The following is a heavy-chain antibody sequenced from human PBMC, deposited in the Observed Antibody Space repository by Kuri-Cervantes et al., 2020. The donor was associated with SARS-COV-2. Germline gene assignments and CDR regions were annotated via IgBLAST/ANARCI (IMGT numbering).Heavy chain of an antibody. V-gene: IGHV4-59*01. CDR2: IYYSGST. CDR3: AREVEGSDAFDI. CDR1: GGSISSYY. Sequence: SETLSLTCTISGGSISSYYWSWIRQPPGKGLEWIGYIYYSGSTNYNPSLKSRVTISVDTSKNQFSLKLSSVTAADTAVYYCAREVEGSDAFDIWGQGTTVTVSS. J-gene: IGHJ3*02.